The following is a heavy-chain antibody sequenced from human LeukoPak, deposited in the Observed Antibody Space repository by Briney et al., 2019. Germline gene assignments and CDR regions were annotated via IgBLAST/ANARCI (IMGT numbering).Heavy chain of an antibody. D-gene: IGHD3-22*01. CDR2: IYSGGST. CDR1: GFTVSSNY. Sequence: PGGSLRLSCAASGFTVSSNYMSWVRQAPGKGLEWVSVIYSGGSTYYADSVKGRFTISRDNSKNTPYLQMNSLRAEDTAVYYCARDDSSGFVDYWGQGTLVTVSS. J-gene: IGHJ4*02. CDR3: ARDDSSGFVDY. V-gene: IGHV3-53*01.